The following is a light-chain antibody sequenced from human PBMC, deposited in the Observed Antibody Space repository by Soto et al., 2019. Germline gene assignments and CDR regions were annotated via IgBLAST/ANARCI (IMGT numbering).Light chain of an antibody. V-gene: IGLV2-11*01. CDR2: DVS. J-gene: IGLJ1*01. CDR1: SSDVGGYNF. Sequence: QSALTQPRSVSGSPGQSVTISCTGTSSDVGGYNFVSWYQRHPGKAPELMIYDVSKRPSGVPDRFSGSKSGNTASLTISGLQAEDEADYYCCSYAGSYTYVFGTGTKLTVL. CDR3: CSYAGSYTYV.